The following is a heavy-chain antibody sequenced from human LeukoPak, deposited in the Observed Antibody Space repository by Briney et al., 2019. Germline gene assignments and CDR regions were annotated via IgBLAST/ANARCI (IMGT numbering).Heavy chain of an antibody. CDR1: GFSVNNLY. D-gene: IGHD5-18*01. Sequence: GGSLRLSCAASGFSVNNLYMSWVRQAPGKGLEWVSVIYSGDRTYYADSVKGGFTISRDTSKNTVYLQMNSLRPEETAVYYCARDGEYSYGYGFDYWGQGTLVTVSS. CDR2: IYSGDRT. J-gene: IGHJ4*02. V-gene: IGHV3-66*01. CDR3: ARDGEYSYGYGFDY.